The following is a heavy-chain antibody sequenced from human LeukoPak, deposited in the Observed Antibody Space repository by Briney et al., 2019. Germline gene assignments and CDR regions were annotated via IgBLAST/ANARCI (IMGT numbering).Heavy chain of an antibody. CDR1: GGSISSYY. CDR3: ARDGGTPYYDILTGYRRDAFDI. D-gene: IGHD3-9*01. J-gene: IGHJ3*02. Sequence: SETLSLTCTVSGGSISSYYWSWLRQPPGKGLEWIGYIYYSGSTNYNPSLTSRVTISVDTSKNQFSLKLSSVTAADTAVYYCARDGGTPYYDILTGYRRDAFDIWGQGTMVTVSS. CDR2: IYYSGST. V-gene: IGHV4-59*01.